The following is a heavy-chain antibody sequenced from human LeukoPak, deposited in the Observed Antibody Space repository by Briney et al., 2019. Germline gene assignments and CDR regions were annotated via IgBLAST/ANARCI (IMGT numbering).Heavy chain of an antibody. Sequence: SETLSLTCTVSGGSVSDYYWSWIRQSPGKGLEWIGYIYYTGTSYNPSLKSRVTISADTSKNQFSLNLSSVTAADTAVYYCASRKLGNDYWGQGTLVSVSS. CDR2: IYYTGT. V-gene: IGHV4-59*02. CDR3: ASRKLGNDY. D-gene: IGHD7-27*01. CDR1: GGSVSDYY. J-gene: IGHJ4*02.